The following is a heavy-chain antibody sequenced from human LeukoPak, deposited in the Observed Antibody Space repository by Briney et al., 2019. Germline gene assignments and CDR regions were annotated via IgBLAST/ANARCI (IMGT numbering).Heavy chain of an antibody. Sequence: HGESLKISCKGSGYSFTSYWIGWVRQMPGKGLEWMGIIYPGDSDTRYSPSFQGQVTISADKSISTAYLQWSSLKASDTAMYYCARYNGRYFDWPHYDSSGYSPLGAFDIWGQGTMVTVSS. J-gene: IGHJ3*02. V-gene: IGHV5-51*01. CDR3: ARYNGRYFDWPHYDSSGYSPLGAFDI. CDR1: GYSFTSYW. D-gene: IGHD3-22*01. CDR2: IYPGDSDT.